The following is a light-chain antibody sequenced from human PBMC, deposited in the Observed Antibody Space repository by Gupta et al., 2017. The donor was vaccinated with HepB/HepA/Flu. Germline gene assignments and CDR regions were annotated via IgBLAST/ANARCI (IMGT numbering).Light chain of an antibody. J-gene: IGLJ3*02. CDR3: LLYYRGAVV. V-gene: IGLV7-43*01. Sequence: TVVTQEPSLTVSPGGTVTLTCAFSTGAVTSGYYPNWSQQKPGQAPRALIHSTDNKHSWTPDRFSGSLLGGKAALTLSGVQPEDEAEYYCLLYYRGAVVFGGGTRLTVL. CDR1: TGAVTSGYY. CDR2: STD.